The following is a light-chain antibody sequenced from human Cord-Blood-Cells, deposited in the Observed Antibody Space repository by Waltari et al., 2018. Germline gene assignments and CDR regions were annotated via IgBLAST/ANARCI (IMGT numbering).Light chain of an antibody. CDR3: QQRSNWLT. CDR1: QSVSSY. CDR2: DAS. Sequence: EIVLTQSPATLSLPPGERATLSCRASQSVSSYLAGYQQKPGQAPRLLIYDASNRATGIPARFSGSGSGTDFTLTISSLEPEDFAVYYCQQRSNWLTFGGGTKVEIK. J-gene: IGKJ4*01. V-gene: IGKV3-11*01.